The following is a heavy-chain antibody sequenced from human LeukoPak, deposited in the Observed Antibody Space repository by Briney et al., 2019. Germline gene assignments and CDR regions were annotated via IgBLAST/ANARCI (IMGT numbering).Heavy chain of an antibody. Sequence: ASVKVSCKASGYTFTSYYMHWVRQAPGQGLGWMGIINPSGGSTSYAQKFQGRVTMTRDTSTSTVYMELSSLRSEDTAVYYCAGGHYDILTGYTPGGMDVWGKGTTVTVSS. V-gene: IGHV1-46*01. CDR3: AGGHYDILTGYTPGGMDV. D-gene: IGHD3-9*01. CDR2: INPSGGST. J-gene: IGHJ6*04. CDR1: GYTFTSYY.